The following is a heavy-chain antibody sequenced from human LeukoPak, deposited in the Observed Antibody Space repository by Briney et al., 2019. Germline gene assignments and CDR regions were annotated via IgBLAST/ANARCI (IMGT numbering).Heavy chain of an antibody. Sequence: SETLSLTCTVSGGSLIGDKSYWAWIRQAPGKALEWIGTISHTGDTYYNPALLSRLTVSVQTSTNQFYLRLASVSASDTAIYYCARNTATSTMHYWGQGILVTVS. V-gene: IGHV4-39*01. CDR2: ISHTGDT. CDR1: GGSLIGDKSY. CDR3: ARNTATSTMHY. D-gene: IGHD2-2*01. J-gene: IGHJ4*02.